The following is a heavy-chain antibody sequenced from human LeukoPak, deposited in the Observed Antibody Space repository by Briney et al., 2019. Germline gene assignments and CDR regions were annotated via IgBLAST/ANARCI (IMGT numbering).Heavy chain of an antibody. CDR1: GGSISSYY. CDR3: ARHHYGYHDAFDI. J-gene: IGHJ3*02. V-gene: IGHV4-59*08. D-gene: IGHD3-10*01. CDR2: IYYSGST. Sequence: PSETLSLTCTVSGGSISSYYWSWIRQPPGKGLEWFGYIYYSGSTNYNPSLKSRVTISVDTSKNQFSLKLSSVTAADTAVYYCARHHYGYHDAFDIWGQGTMVTVSS.